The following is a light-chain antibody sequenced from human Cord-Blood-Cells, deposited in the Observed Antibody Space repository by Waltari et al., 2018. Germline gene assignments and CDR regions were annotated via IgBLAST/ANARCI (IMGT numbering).Light chain of an antibody. J-gene: IGLJ3*02. CDR2: EVS. V-gene: IGLV2-8*01. CDR3: SSYAGSNNWV. CDR1: SSDVGGYHY. Sequence: QSALTQPPYASGSPGQSVTIPCTGTSSDVGGYHYVSWYQQHPGKAPKLMIYEVSKRPSGVPDRFSGSKSGNTASLTVSGLQAEDESDYYCSSYAGSNNWVFGGVTKLTVL.